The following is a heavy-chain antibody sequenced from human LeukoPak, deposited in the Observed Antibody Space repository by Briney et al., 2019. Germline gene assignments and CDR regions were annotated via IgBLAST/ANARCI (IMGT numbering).Heavy chain of an antibody. V-gene: IGHV3-7*04. CDR1: GFTFSSYG. CDR2: IKQDGSEN. CDR3: ARKGYSYGAFDY. Sequence: GGSLRLSCAASGFTFSSYGMHWVRQAPGKGLEWVANIKQDGSENYYVGSVKGRFTISRDNAKNSLFLQMNSLRAEDTAVYYCARKGYSYGAFDYWGQGTLVTVSS. D-gene: IGHD5-18*01. J-gene: IGHJ4*02.